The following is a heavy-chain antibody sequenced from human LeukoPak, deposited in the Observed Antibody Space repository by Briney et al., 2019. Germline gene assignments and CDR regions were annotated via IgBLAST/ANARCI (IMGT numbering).Heavy chain of an antibody. Sequence: SETLSLTCTVSGGSISSSSYYWGWIRQPPGKGLEWIGSIYYSGSTYYNPSLKSRVTISVDTSKNQFSLKLSSVTAADTAVYYCARDTGAAGTRFDYWGQGTLVTVSS. V-gene: IGHV4-39*07. D-gene: IGHD6-13*01. CDR1: GGSISSSSYY. CDR2: IYYSGST. CDR3: ARDTGAAGTRFDY. J-gene: IGHJ4*02.